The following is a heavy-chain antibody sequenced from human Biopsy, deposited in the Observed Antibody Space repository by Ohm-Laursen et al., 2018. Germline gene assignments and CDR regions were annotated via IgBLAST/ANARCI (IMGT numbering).Heavy chain of an antibody. CDR2: ISDSGGST. V-gene: IGHV3-23*01. D-gene: IGHD2-2*02. CDR3: AKARSGSSNSCYNY. Sequence: SLRLSCTASGFIFSSYAMSWVRQAPGKGLEWVSGISDSGGSTYYADSVKGRFTISRDNSKNTLYLEMNSLRAEDTARYYCAKARSGSSNSCYNYWGQGTLVIVSS. J-gene: IGHJ4*02. CDR1: GFIFSSYA.